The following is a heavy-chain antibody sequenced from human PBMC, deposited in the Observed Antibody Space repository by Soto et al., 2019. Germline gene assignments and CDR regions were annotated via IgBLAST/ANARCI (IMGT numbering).Heavy chain of an antibody. CDR1: GFPFGENA. D-gene: IGHD6-19*01. Sequence: PGGSLRLSCAASGFPFGENAISWVRQAPGKGLXWVXGIXXSXAXXXYXXSVRGRFTISRDNSKNTLYLQMKSLRADDSASYYCAKEDTSSGSLDYWGQGALVTVSS. CDR3: AKEDTSSGSLDY. J-gene: IGHJ4*02. CDR2: IXXSXAXX. V-gene: IGHV3-23*01.